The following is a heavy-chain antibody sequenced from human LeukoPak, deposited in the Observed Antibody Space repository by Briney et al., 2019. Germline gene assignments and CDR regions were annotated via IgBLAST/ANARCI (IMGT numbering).Heavy chain of an antibody. CDR3: ARGFIAARRMGY. V-gene: IGHV1-8*01. CDR2: MNPNSGNT. D-gene: IGHD6-6*01. Sequence: ASVKVSCKASGYTFTSYDINWVRQATGQGLEWMGWMNPNSGNTGYAQKFQGRVTMTRNTSISTAYMKLSSLRSEDTAVYYCARGFIAARRMGYWGQGTLVTVSS. CDR1: GYTFTSYD. J-gene: IGHJ4*02.